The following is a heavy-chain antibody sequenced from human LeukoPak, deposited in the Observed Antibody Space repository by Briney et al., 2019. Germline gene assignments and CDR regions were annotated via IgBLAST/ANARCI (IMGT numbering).Heavy chain of an antibody. D-gene: IGHD3-10*01. J-gene: IGHJ4*02. CDR3: ARTPLYYYGSGSYYPDY. Sequence: SGPALVKPTQTLTLTCTFSGFSLSTSGMCVSWIRQPPGKALEWLARIDWDDDKYYSTSLKTRLTISKDTSKNQVVLTMTNMDPVDTATYYCARTPLYYYGSGSYYPDYWGQGTLVTVSS. CDR1: GFSLSTSGMC. V-gene: IGHV2-70*11. CDR2: IDWDDDK.